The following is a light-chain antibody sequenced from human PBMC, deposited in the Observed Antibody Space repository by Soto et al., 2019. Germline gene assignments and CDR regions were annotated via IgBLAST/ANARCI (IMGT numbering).Light chain of an antibody. Sequence: DIPMTQSHSTLSASVGDRVTITCRASQSMSSWLAWYQQKPGKAPKLLIYKASTLESGVPLRFSGSGSGTEFTLTISSVQPDDSATYYCQQYSTSPYNFGQGTRLEIK. CDR1: QSMSSW. CDR2: KAS. J-gene: IGKJ2*01. CDR3: QQYSTSPYN. V-gene: IGKV1-5*03.